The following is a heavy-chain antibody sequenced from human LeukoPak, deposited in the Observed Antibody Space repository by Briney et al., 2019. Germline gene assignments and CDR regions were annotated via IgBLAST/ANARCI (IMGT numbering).Heavy chain of an antibody. CDR3: AKDGYYDSGTFDY. Sequence: PGGSLRLSCAASGFTFSSYGMSWVRQAPGKGLEWVSAISGSGGSTYYADSVKGRFTISRDNSKNTLYLQMNSLRAEDTAVYYCAKDGYYDSGTFDYWGQGTLVTVSS. D-gene: IGHD3-22*01. J-gene: IGHJ4*02. CDR1: GFTFSSYG. V-gene: IGHV3-23*01. CDR2: ISGSGGST.